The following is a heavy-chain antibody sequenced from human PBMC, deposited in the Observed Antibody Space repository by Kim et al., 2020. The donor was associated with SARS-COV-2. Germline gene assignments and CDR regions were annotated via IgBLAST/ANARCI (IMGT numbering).Heavy chain of an antibody. Sequence: GGSLRLSCAASGFTLSSYNISWVRQAPGKGLEWVSHIDSSGSPIYYADSVKGRFTISRDNAKNSLSLQMNSLRDEDTAVYYCVTGYTSSSGAHRGQGTLV. V-gene: IGHV3-48*02. CDR1: GFTLSSYN. CDR2: IDSSGSPI. D-gene: IGHD5-12*01. CDR3: VTGYTSSSGAH. J-gene: IGHJ4*02.